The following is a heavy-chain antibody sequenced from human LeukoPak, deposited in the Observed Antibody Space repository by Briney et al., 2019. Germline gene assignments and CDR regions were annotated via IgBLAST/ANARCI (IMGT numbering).Heavy chain of an antibody. D-gene: IGHD2-2*01. CDR2: IKSKTDGGTT. CDR1: GFTFSNAW. Sequence: TGGSLRLSCTASGFTFSNAWMSWVRQAPGKGLEWVGRIKSKTDGGTTDYAAPVKGRFTISRDDSKNTLYLQMNSLKTEDTAVYYCTTDLFPDAKQSSWVDYWGQGTLVTVSS. CDR3: TTDLFPDAKQSSWVDY. J-gene: IGHJ4*02. V-gene: IGHV3-15*01.